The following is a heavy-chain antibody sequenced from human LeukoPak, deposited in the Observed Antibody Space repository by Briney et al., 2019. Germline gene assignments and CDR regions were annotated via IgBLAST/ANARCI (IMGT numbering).Heavy chain of an antibody. CDR2: INPNSGGT. CDR1: GYTFTGYY. Sequence: ASVKVSCKASGYTFTGYYMHWVRQAPGQGLEWMGWINPNSGGTNYAQKFQGRVTMTRDTSISTAYMELSRLGSDDTAVYYCARDASTFYGYYYYYMDVWGKGTTVTVSS. CDR3: ARDASTFYGYYYYYMDV. D-gene: IGHD2/OR15-2a*01. J-gene: IGHJ6*03. V-gene: IGHV1-2*02.